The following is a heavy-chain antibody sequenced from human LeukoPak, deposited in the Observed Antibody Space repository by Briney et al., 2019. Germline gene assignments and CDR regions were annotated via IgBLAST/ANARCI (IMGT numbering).Heavy chain of an antibody. V-gene: IGHV5-51*01. CDR2: IYPGDSDT. J-gene: IGHJ3*02. D-gene: IGHD4-23*01. CDR1: GYSFTSYW. Sequence: LGEFLKISCKGSGYSFTSYWIGWVRPMPGEGPELMGIIYPGDSDTRYSPSFQGQVTISADKSISTAYLQWSSLKASDTAMYYCARLGFTTTVVTPVAFDIWGQGTMVTVSS. CDR3: ARLGFTTTVVTPVAFDI.